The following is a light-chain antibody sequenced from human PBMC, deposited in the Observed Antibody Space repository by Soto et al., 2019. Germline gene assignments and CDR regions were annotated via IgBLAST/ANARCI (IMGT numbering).Light chain of an antibody. Sequence: EIVMTQSPVTLSASPGERATLSCRASQSVSSDLAWYQQKPGQAPRLLIYDASNRATGIPARFSGSGSGTDFTLTISSLEPEDFAVYYCQQRSNWPPITFGQGTRLEIK. J-gene: IGKJ5*01. CDR1: QSVSSD. CDR3: QQRSNWPPIT. V-gene: IGKV3-11*01. CDR2: DAS.